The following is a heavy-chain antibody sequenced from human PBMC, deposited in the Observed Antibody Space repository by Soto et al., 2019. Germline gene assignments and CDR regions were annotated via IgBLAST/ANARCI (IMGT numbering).Heavy chain of an antibody. CDR3: ARVLGYNSSWWRHTAFDI. CDR2: ISAHTGNT. CDR1: GYTVPNYG. D-gene: IGHD6-13*01. V-gene: IGHV1-18*01. J-gene: IGHJ3*02. Sequence: ASVKVSCKTSGYTVPNYGISWVRQAPGQGLEWMGWISAHTGNTNYAPKFQGRVTMTTDTSTSTAYMKLRSLRSDDTAVYYCARVLGYNSSWWRHTAFDIWGQGKMVTVSS.